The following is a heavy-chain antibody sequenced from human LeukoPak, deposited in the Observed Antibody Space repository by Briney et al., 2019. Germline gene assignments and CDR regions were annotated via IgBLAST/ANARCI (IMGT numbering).Heavy chain of an antibody. CDR3: ARDLPAGSIP. Sequence: GASVKVSCKASGYTFTSYGISWVRQAPGQGLEWMGWISPYNGNTKYRQNLQGRVTMTTDTSTSTAYMELRSLRSDDTAVYYCARDLPAGSIPWGQGTLVTVSS. J-gene: IGHJ5*02. CDR1: GYTFTSYG. CDR2: ISPYNGNT. D-gene: IGHD6-19*01. V-gene: IGHV1-18*01.